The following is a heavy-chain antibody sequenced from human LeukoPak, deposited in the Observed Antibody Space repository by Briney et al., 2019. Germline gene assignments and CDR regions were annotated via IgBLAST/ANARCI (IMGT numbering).Heavy chain of an antibody. CDR2: IIPIFGTA. Sequence: SVKVSCKASGGTFSSYAISWVRQAPGQGLEWMGGIIPIFGTANYAQKFQGRVTITADESTSTAYMELSSLRSEDTAVYYCARSEDPRSGYSPGGYYYYYMDVWGKGTTVTVSS. CDR1: GGTFSSYA. J-gene: IGHJ6*03. CDR3: ARSEDPRSGYSPGGYYYYYMDV. D-gene: IGHD3-3*01. V-gene: IGHV1-69*13.